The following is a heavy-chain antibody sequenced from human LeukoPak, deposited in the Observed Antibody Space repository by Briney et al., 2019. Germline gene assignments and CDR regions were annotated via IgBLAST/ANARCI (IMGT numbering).Heavy chain of an antibody. V-gene: IGHV3-13*01. CDR1: GFTFSSYD. CDR3: ARGGYCSSTSCYRDYYYGMDV. Sequence: GGSLRLSCAASGFTFSSYDMHCVRQAAGKGLEWVSAIGTAGDTYYPGSVKGRFTISRENAKNSLYLQMTSLRAGDTAVYYCARGGYCSSTSCYRDYYYGMDVWGQGTTVTVSS. CDR2: IGTAGDT. D-gene: IGHD2-2*01. J-gene: IGHJ6*02.